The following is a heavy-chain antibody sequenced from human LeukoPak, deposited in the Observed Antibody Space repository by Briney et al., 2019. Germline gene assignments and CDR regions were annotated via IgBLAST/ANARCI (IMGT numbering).Heavy chain of an antibody. CDR3: ARHTSPNWGSPYYYYMDV. J-gene: IGHJ6*03. D-gene: IGHD7-27*01. CDR2: ISTSSGNI. Sequence: GGSLRLSCAASGFTFSSYSMNWVCQAPGKGLEWVSHISTSSGNIYYADSVKGRFTISRDNAKNSLHLQMNSLRAEDTAVYYCARHTSPNWGSPYYYYMDVWGKGTTVTVSS. V-gene: IGHV3-48*01. CDR1: GFTFSSYS.